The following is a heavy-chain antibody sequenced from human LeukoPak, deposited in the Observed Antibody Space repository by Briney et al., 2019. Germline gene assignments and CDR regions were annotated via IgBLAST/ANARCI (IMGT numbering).Heavy chain of an antibody. Sequence: GESLKISFKGSGCPFSSYWIGWGRQRPGKGMEWMGIIYPGDSDTRYSPSLEGQVTISVDTSIGTAYLQWSSLKASDTAIYYCARQNDFRLDYWGQGTLVTVSS. CDR3: ARQNDFRLDY. J-gene: IGHJ4*02. D-gene: IGHD3-3*01. CDR2: IYPGDSDT. CDR1: GCPFSSYW. V-gene: IGHV5-51*01.